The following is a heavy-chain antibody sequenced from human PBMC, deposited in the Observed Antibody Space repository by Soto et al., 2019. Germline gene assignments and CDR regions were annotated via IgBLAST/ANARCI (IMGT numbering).Heavy chain of an antibody. J-gene: IGHJ4*02. CDR2: IYYSGST. CDR3: ARGTMVRQFDY. CDR1: GGSISSYY. Sequence: SETLSLTCTVSGGSISSYYWSWIRQPPGKGLEWIGHIYYSGSTNYNPSLKSRVTISVDTSKNQFSLKLSSVTAADTAVYYCARGTMVRQFDYWGQGTLVTVSS. V-gene: IGHV4-59*01. D-gene: IGHD3-10*01.